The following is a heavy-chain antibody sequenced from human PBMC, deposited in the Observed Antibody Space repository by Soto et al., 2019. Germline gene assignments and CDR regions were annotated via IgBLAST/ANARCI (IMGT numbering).Heavy chain of an antibody. V-gene: IGHV4-31*11. J-gene: IGHJ6*02. D-gene: IGHD6-6*01. CDR3: ARGSSIAGLYYGMDV. CDR2: NYYSGIT. CDR1: GGSISSDGYY. Sequence: SETLSLTCAVSGGSISSDGYYWTWIRQHPGKGLEWIGYNYYSGITYYNPSLKSRVTISLDTSKNQFSLKLSSVTAADTAVYYCARGSSIAGLYYGMDVWGQGTTVTVSS.